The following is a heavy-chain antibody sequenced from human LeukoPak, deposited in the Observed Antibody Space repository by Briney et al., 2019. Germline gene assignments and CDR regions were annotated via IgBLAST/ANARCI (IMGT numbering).Heavy chain of an antibody. V-gene: IGHV3-53*01. D-gene: IGHD5-24*01. CDR2: IYSVATT. CDR3: TRDGYNGGGFDI. Sequence: GGSLRLSCAASGFTVSNNYMNWVRQAPGRGLEWVSVIYSVATTYYADSVKGRFTISRDNSKNTLHLQMNSLRAEDTAVYYCTRDGYNGGGFDIWGLGTMVTVSS. CDR1: GFTVSNNY. J-gene: IGHJ3*02.